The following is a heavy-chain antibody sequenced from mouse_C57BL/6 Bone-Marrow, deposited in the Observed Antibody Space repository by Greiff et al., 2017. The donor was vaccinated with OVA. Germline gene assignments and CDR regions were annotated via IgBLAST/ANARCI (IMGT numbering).Heavy chain of an antibody. CDR3: ARPTGGFAY. CDR2: ISSGGSYT. CDR1: GFTFSSYG. J-gene: IGHJ3*01. Sequence: EVHLVESGGDLVKPGGSLKLSCSASGFTFSSYGMSWVRQTPDKRLEWVATISSGGSYTYYPDSVKGRFTISRDNAKNTLYLQMSSLKSEDTAMYYCARPTGGFAYWGQGTLVTVSA. V-gene: IGHV5-6*01.